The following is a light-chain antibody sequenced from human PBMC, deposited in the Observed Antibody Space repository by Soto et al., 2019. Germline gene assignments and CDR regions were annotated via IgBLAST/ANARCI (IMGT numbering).Light chain of an antibody. CDR3: SSYTSRSTLDYV. Sequence: QSALTQPASVSGSPGQSITISCTGTSSDVGGYNYVSWYQQHPGKAPKLMIYEVSNRPSGVSNRFSGSKSGNTASLTISGLQAEDEAEDYCSSYTSRSTLDYVFGSGTKLTVL. V-gene: IGLV2-14*01. CDR2: EVS. J-gene: IGLJ1*01. CDR1: SSDVGGYNY.